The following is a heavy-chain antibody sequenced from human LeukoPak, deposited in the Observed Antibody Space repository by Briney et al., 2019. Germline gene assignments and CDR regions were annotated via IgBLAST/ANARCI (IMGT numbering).Heavy chain of an antibody. J-gene: IGHJ6*03. CDR1: GYTFTSYD. Sequence: ASVKVSCKASGYTFTSYDINWVRQATGQGLEWMGWMNPNSGNTGYAQKFQGRVTMTRNTSISTAYMELSSLRSEDTAVYYCARALKSDSSGYYYYSYYYMDVWGKGTTVTISS. CDR3: ARALKSDSSGYYYYSYYYMDV. V-gene: IGHV1-8*01. CDR2: MNPNSGNT. D-gene: IGHD3-22*01.